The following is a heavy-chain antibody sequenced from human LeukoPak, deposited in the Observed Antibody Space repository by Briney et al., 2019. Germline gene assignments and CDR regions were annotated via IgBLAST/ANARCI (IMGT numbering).Heavy chain of an antibody. CDR2: ISAYNGNT. Sequence: GASVKVSCKASGYTFTSYGISWVRQAPGQGLEWMGWISAYNGNTNYAQKLQGRVTMTTGTSTSTAYMELRSLRSDDTAVYYCARDLESYSSSWYVDYWGQGTLVTVSS. CDR3: ARDLESYSSSWYVDY. D-gene: IGHD6-13*01. J-gene: IGHJ4*02. V-gene: IGHV1-18*01. CDR1: GYTFTSYG.